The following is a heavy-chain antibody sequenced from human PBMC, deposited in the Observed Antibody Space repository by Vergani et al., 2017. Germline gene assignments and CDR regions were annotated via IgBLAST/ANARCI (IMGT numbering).Heavy chain of an antibody. CDR3: ANSPLRFLEWLQRTDWYFDL. J-gene: IGHJ2*01. D-gene: IGHD3-3*01. V-gene: IGHV3-21*05. CDR1: GFTFSSYS. Sequence: EVQLVESGGGLVQPGGSLRLSCAASGFTFSSYSMNWVRQAPGQGLEWVSYISSSSSYIYYADSVKGRFTISRDNAKNSLYLQMNSLRAEDTAVYYCANSPLRFLEWLQRTDWYFDLWGRGTLVTVSS. CDR2: ISSSSSYI.